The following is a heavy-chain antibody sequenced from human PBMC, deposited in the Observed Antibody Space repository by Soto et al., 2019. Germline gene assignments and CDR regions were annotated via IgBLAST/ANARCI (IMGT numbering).Heavy chain of an antibody. V-gene: IGHV1-69*02. Sequence: QVQLVQSGAEVKKPGSSVKVSCKASGGTFSSYTISWVRQAPGQGLEGMGRIIPILGIANYAQKFQGRVTITADKSTSTAYMELSSLRSEDTAVYYCARAATSSSSVDYWGQGTLVTVSS. CDR1: GGTFSSYT. CDR3: ARAATSSSSVDY. D-gene: IGHD6-6*01. CDR2: IIPILGIA. J-gene: IGHJ4*02.